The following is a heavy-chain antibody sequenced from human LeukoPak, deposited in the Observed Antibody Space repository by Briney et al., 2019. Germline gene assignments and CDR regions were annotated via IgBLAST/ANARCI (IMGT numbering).Heavy chain of an antibody. Sequence: SETLSLTCAVYEGSLSGYFWSWVRQPPGKGLEWIGEISIAGEINYNPSLRSRATISMDTTKNQFSLRLTSVIAADAALYYCVRQIGAGAFDLWGRDRVVTVSS. CDR2: ISIAGEI. D-gene: IGHD6-19*01. J-gene: IGHJ2*01. CDR1: EGSLSGYF. V-gene: IGHV4-34*01. CDR3: VRQIGAGAFDL.